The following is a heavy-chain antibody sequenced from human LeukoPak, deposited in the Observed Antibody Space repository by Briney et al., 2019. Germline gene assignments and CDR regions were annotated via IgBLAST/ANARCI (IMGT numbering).Heavy chain of an antibody. J-gene: IGHJ3*02. CDR2: IIPIFGTA. V-gene: IGHV1-69*13. D-gene: IGHD4-17*01. Sequence: PVKASCKASGGTFSSYAISWVRQAHGQGLEWMGGIIPIFGTANYAQKFQGGVTITADESTSTAYMELSSLRSEDTSVYYWARPLRIIGSAFDIWGQGTMVTVSS. CDR1: GGTFSSYA. CDR3: ARPLRIIGSAFDI.